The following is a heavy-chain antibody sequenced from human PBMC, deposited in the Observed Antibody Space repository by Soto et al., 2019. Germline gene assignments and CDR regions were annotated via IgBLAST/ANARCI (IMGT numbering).Heavy chain of an antibody. Sequence: GGSLRLSCAASGFTFSSYAMSWVRQAPGKGLEWVSTISGSGGSTYYADSVKGRFTISRDNSKNTLYLQMNSLRAEDTAVYYCAKGGYNYGFGDDYWGQGTLVTVSS. V-gene: IGHV3-23*01. CDR3: AKGGYNYGFGDDY. J-gene: IGHJ4*02. CDR1: GFTFSSYA. D-gene: IGHD5-18*01. CDR2: ISGSGGST.